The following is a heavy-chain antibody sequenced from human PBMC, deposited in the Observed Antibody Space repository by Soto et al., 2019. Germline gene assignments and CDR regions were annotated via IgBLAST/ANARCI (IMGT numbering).Heavy chain of an antibody. D-gene: IGHD3-3*01. CDR3: ARVARFLEWLLPSYYYGMDV. CDR2: INSDGSST. V-gene: IGHV3-74*01. J-gene: IGHJ6*02. Sequence: PGGSLRLSWAASGFTFSSYWMHWVRQAPGKGLVWVSRINSDGSSTSYADSVKGRFTISRDNAKNTLYLQMNSLRAEDTAVYYCARVARFLEWLLPSYYYGMDVWGQGTTVTVSS. CDR1: GFTFSSYW.